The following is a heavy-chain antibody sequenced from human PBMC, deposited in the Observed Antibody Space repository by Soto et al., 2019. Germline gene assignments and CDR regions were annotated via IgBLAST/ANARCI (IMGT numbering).Heavy chain of an antibody. CDR3: AHAYGGTSWPNDAFDV. V-gene: IGHV2-5*02. D-gene: IGHD2-2*01. Sequence: ITLKESGPTLVKPTQTLTLTCSFSGFSLSADGVGVGWIRQPPGKALEWLALTYWDDDTRYRPSLKSRLTITKDSSKTQVVLTMTNMAPVDTATYYCAHAYGGTSWPNDAFDVWGQGTVVTVSS. J-gene: IGHJ3*01. CDR1: GFSLSADGVG. CDR2: TYWDDDT.